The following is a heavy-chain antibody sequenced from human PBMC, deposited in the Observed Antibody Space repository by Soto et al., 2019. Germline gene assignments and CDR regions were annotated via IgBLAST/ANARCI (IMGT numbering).Heavy chain of an antibody. CDR1: GGSFSGYY. CDR2: INHSGST. CDR3: ARGHYVDLGFDY. J-gene: IGHJ4*02. D-gene: IGHD4-17*01. V-gene: IGHV4-34*01. Sequence: QVQLQQWGAGLLKPSETLSLTCAVYGGSFSGYYWSWIRQPPGKGLEWIGEINHSGSTNYNPSLRSRVTVPVKTPKNQFSLKLSPVTAADTADYYCARGHYVDLGFDYRGQGTLVTGSS.